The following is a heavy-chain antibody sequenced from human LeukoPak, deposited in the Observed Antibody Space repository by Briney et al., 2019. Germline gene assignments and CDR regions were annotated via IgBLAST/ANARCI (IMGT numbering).Heavy chain of an antibody. J-gene: IGHJ4*02. CDR1: GYTFSSYS. V-gene: IGHV3-21*01. CDR3: VRLRRNSDTSGFYYYYDF. CDR2: ISVRSNYI. Sequence: GGSLRLSCLASGYTFSSYSINWVRQAPGKGLEWVSSISVRSNYIYYADSVRGRFRISRGDARDSLYLQMNSLRAEDTAVYYCVRLRRNSDTSGFYYYYDFWGQGTLVTVSS. D-gene: IGHD3-22*01.